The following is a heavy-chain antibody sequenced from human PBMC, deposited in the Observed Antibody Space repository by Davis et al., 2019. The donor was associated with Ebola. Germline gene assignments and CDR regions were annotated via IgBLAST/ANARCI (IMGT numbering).Heavy chain of an antibody. CDR2: IYSGGST. Sequence: GESLKISCAASGFTVSSNYMSWVRQAPGKGLEWVSVIYSGGSTYYADSVKGRFTISRDNSKNTLYLQMNSLSAGDTAVYYCAVRVGATGGWGQGTLVTVSS. J-gene: IGHJ4*02. D-gene: IGHD1-26*01. CDR1: GFTVSSNY. CDR3: AVRVGATGG. V-gene: IGHV3-53*01.